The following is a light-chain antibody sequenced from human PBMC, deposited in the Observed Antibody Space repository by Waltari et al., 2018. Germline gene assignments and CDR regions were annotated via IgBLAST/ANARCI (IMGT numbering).Light chain of an antibody. CDR2: DVS. J-gene: IGLJ1*01. Sequence: QSALTQPRSVSGSPGQSVTISCTGISSDVFVSWYQEHPGKAPKVVIYDVSKRPSGVPERFSCSKSGSTASLTISGLQDEDEADYYCCSYVSGYIYDFGTGTKVTVL. CDR3: CSYVSGYIYD. CDR1: SSDVF. V-gene: IGLV2-11*01.